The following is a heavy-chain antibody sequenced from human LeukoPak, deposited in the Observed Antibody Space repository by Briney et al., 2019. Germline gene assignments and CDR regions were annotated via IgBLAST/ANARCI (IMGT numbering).Heavy chain of an antibody. D-gene: IGHD1-14*01. J-gene: IGHJ5*02. CDR1: GGTFSSYA. Sequence: GASVKVSCKASGGTFSSYAISWVRQAPGQGLEWMGRIIPILGIANYAQKFQGRVMITADKSTSTAYMELSSLRSEDTAVYYCARDPGLSGPKNWFDPWGQGTLVTVSS. V-gene: IGHV1-69*04. CDR2: IIPILGIA. CDR3: ARDPGLSGPKNWFDP.